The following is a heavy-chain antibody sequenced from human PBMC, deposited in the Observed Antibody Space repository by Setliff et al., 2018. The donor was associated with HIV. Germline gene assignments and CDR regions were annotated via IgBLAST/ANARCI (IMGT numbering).Heavy chain of an antibody. CDR2: ISYSGTA. V-gene: IGHV4-30-4*08. D-gene: IGHD3-16*01. Sequence: SETLSLTCTVSGGSITSGNYYWSWIRQPPGKGLEWIGYISYSGTAYYNPSLKSRITISLHTSKRQVSLKLSSLTATDTAVYYCARDRGGATRTGSFDIWGQGTTVTVSS. CDR1: GGSITSGNYY. J-gene: IGHJ3*02. CDR3: ARDRGGATRTGSFDI.